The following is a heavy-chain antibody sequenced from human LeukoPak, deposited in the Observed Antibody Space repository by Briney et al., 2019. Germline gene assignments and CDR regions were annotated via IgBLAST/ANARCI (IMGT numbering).Heavy chain of an antibody. Sequence: GASVKVSCKASGYTFTGYYMHWVRQAPGQGLEWMGWINPNSGGTNYAQKFQGRVTMTRDTSISTAYMELSRLRSDDTAVYYCSSTRFALSYGSGTNAFDYWGQGTLVTVSS. CDR3: SSTRFALSYGSGTNAFDY. V-gene: IGHV1-2*02. CDR2: INPNSGGT. J-gene: IGHJ4*02. CDR1: GYTFTGYY. D-gene: IGHD3-10*01.